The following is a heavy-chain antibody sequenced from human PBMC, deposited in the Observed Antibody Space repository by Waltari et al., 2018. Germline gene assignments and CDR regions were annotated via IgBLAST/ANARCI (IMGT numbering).Heavy chain of an antibody. CDR3: ATEHDHNGCLFY. D-gene: IGHD2-8*01. V-gene: IGHV1-69-2*01. CDR2: VDPQDCAT. J-gene: IGHJ4*02. Sequence: DVQLVQSGDEVKKPGAKVKVSCNVSRDTFIGNNVHWVQQVHGEGLKWMGGVDPQDCATKYADDFRSRVSITADTSFDTVYMELRSLRSEDTGIYYCATEHDHNGCLFYWGQGTLVTVSS. CDR1: RDTFIGNN.